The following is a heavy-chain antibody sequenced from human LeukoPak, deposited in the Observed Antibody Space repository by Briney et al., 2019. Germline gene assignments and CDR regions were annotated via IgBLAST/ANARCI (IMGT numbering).Heavy chain of an antibody. D-gene: IGHD3-22*01. CDR1: GYTFDSYD. CDR3: ARVAYYYDSSGYYYFDY. Sequence: ASVKVSCEASGYTFDSYDINWVRQATGQGLEWMGWMNPNSGNTGYVQKFQGRVTITTNISTNTAYMELSSLRSEDTAVYYCARVAYYYDSSGYYYFDYWGQGTLVTVSS. CDR2: MNPNSGNT. V-gene: IGHV1-8*03. J-gene: IGHJ4*02.